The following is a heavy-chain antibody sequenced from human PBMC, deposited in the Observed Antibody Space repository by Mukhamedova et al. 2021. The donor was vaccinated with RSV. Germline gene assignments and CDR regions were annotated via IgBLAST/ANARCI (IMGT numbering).Heavy chain of an antibody. D-gene: IGHD3-10*01. Sequence: GGTTDYAAPVKGRFTISRDDSKNTLYLQMNSLKPEDTAVYYCRGRITMVRGVTGPYYYGMDVWGQGTTVTVSS. CDR2: GGTT. V-gene: IGHV3-15*01. J-gene: IGHJ6*02. CDR3: RGRITMVRGVTGPYYYGMDV.